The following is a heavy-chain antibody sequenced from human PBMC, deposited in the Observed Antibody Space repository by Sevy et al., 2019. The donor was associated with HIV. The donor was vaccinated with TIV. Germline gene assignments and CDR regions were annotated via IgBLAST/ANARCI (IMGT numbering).Heavy chain of an antibody. CDR3: ARAVWGQQLVLGQNYFDY. J-gene: IGHJ4*02. CDR2: IYYSGST. D-gene: IGHD6-13*01. CDR1: GGSISSGGYY. V-gene: IGHV4-31*03. Sequence: TESLSLTCTVSGGSISSGGYYWSWIRQHPGNGVEWIGYIYYSGSTYYNPSLKSRVPISVDTSKNQFSLKLSSVTAADTAVYYCARAVWGQQLVLGQNYFDYWGQGTLVIVSS.